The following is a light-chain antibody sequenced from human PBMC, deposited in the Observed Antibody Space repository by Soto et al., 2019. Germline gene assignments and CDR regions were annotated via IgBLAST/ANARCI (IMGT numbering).Light chain of an antibody. CDR1: QSISSW. CDR2: DAS. V-gene: IGKV1-5*01. J-gene: IGKJ1*01. CDR3: QQYNSYSPWT. Sequence: DIQMTQSPSTLSASVGDSVTIPCRASQSISSWLAWYQQKPGKAPKLLIYDASSLESGVPSRFSGSGSGTEFTLTISSLQPDDFATYYCQQYNSYSPWTFGQGTKVDIK.